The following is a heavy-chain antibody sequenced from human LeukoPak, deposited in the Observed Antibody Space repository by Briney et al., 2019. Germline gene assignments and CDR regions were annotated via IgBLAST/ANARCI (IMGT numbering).Heavy chain of an antibody. V-gene: IGHV4-38-2*02. J-gene: IGHJ4*02. CDR3: ARHAYGDYPFFDY. CDR2: INHSGST. Sequence: SETLSLTCTVSGYSISSGYYWGWIRQPPGKGLEWIGEINHSGSTNSNPSLKSRVTISVDTSKKQFSLKVSSVTAADTAVYYCARHAYGDYPFFDYWGQGTLVTVSS. CDR1: GYSISSGYY. D-gene: IGHD4-17*01.